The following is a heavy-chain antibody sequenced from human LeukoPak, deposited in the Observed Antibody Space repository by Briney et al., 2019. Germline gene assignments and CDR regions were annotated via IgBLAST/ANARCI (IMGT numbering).Heavy chain of an antibody. CDR1: GGSISSGGYC. V-gene: IGHV4-31*03. J-gene: IGHJ3*02. CDR3: ARSPWVAVADNDAFDI. D-gene: IGHD6-19*01. Sequence: SETLSLTCTVSGGSISSGGYCWSWIRQHPGKGLEWIGYIYYSGSTYYNPSLKSRVTISVDTSKNQFSLKLSSVTAADTAVYYCARSPWVAVADNDAFDIWGQGTMVTVSS. CDR2: IYYSGST.